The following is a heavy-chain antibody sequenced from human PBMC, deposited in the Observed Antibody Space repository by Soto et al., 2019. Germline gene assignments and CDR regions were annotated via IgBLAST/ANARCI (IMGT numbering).Heavy chain of an antibody. J-gene: IGHJ6*02. CDR1: GFTFSDHF. CDR3: ARTPQSGNDFHV. V-gene: IGHV3-72*01. D-gene: IGHD3-3*01. CDR2: IRKKVNSYTT. Sequence: EVQLVESGGGLVQPGGSLRLSCAASGFTFSDHFMDWVRQAPGKGLEWVGRIRKKVNSYTTESAASVKGRFTISRDDSKDSLYLQRNSLKTEDTAVYYCARTPQSGNDFHVWGQGTTVTVSS.